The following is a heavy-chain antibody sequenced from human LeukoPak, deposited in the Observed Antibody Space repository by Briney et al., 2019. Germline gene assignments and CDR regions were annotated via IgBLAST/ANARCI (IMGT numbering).Heavy chain of an antibody. Sequence: SQTLSLTFAISGDSVSSNSAAWNWIRQSPSRGLEWLGRTYYRSKWYNDYAVSVKSRITINPDTSKNQFSLQLNSVTPEDTAVYYCAREQGAPSSYNWNYWWFDPWGQGTLVTVSS. V-gene: IGHV6-1*01. CDR3: AREQGAPSSYNWNYWWFDP. J-gene: IGHJ5*02. CDR1: GDSVSSNSAA. CDR2: TYYRSKWYN. D-gene: IGHD1-7*01.